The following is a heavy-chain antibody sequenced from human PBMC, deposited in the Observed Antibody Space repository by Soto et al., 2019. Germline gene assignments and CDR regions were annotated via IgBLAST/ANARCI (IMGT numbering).Heavy chain of an antibody. CDR3: AARPIAVAGTYYYYGMDV. Sequence: EVQLLESGGGLVQPGGSLRLSCAASGFTFSSYAMSWVRQAPGKGLEWVSAISGSGGSTYYADSVKGRFTISRDNYKNTLYLQMHSLSSEDTAVYYCAARPIAVAGTYYYYGMDVGGQVTTVTVS. V-gene: IGHV3-23*01. CDR2: ISGSGGST. J-gene: IGHJ6*02. D-gene: IGHD6-19*01. CDR1: GFTFSSYA.